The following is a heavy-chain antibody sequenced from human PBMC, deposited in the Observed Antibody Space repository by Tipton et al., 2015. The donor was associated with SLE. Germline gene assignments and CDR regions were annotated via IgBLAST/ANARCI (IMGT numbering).Heavy chain of an antibody. CDR2: IFYSGTT. J-gene: IGHJ4*02. CDR3: ARGHPSFMEGGSFFDD. CDR1: GGSINSYY. Sequence: TLSLTCTVSGGSINSYYWSWILQPPGKGLEWIGYIFYSGTTNYNPSLKSRVTMSLDMSKNQFSLKLTSVTAADTAVYYCARGHPSFMEGGSFFDDWGQGTLVTVSS. D-gene: IGHD3-3*01. V-gene: IGHV4-59*07.